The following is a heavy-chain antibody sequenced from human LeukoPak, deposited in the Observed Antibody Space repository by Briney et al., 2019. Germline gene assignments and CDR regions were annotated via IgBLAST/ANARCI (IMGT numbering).Heavy chain of an antibody. CDR1: GFTFSSYA. Sequence: SGGSLRLSCAASGFTFSSYAMSWVRQAPGKGLEWVSAISGSGGSTYYADSVKGRFTISRDNSKNTLYLQMNSLRAEDTAVYYCAKDSTYYDFWSGHDAFDIWGQGTMVTVSS. V-gene: IGHV3-23*01. J-gene: IGHJ3*02. CDR2: ISGSGGST. CDR3: AKDSTYYDFWSGHDAFDI. D-gene: IGHD3-3*01.